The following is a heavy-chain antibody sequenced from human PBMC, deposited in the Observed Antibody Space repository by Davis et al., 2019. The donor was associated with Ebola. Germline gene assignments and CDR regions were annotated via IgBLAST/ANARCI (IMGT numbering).Heavy chain of an antibody. V-gene: IGHV3-23*01. CDR1: GFTFSSYA. CDR3: AKVGGGGDYG. D-gene: IGHD4-17*01. CDR2: ISGDGGST. J-gene: IGHJ4*02. Sequence: GESLKISCAASGFTFSSYAMSWVRQAPGKGLEWVSAISGDGGSTYYADSVKGRFTISRDNSKNTLYLQMNSLRAEDTAVYYCAKVGGGGDYGWGQGTLVTVSS.